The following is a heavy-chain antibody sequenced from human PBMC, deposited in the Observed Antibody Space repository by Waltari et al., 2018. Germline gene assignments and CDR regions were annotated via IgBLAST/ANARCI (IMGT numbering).Heavy chain of an antibody. CDR2: INAGNGNT. CDR1: GYTFTSYA. Sequence: QVQLVQSGAEVKKPGASVKVSCKASGYTFTSYAMHWVRQAPGQRLEWMGWINAGNGNTKCSQKFQGRVTITRDTSASTAYMGLSSLRSEDTAVYYCARAPTRRYCSSTSCHQILTYYYGMDVWGQGTTVTVSS. J-gene: IGHJ6*02. V-gene: IGHV1-3*01. CDR3: ARAPTRRYCSSTSCHQILTYYYGMDV. D-gene: IGHD2-2*01.